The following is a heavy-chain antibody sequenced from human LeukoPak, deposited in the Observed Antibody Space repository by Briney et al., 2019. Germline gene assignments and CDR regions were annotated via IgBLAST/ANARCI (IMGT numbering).Heavy chain of an antibody. V-gene: IGHV4-59*02. CDR1: GGSVSGYY. CDR3: ARVLNDGYSDF. Sequence: PSETLSLTCTVSGGSVSGYYWSWIRQPPGKGLEWIGYIRYSGTTRYNPSLNSRVTISVDTSKNQFSLKLNSVTAADTAVYYCARVLNDGYSDFWGQGTLVTVSP. J-gene: IGHJ4*02. CDR2: IRYSGTT. D-gene: IGHD3-22*01.